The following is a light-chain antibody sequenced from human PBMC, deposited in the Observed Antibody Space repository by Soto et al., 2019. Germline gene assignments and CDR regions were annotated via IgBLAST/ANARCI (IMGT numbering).Light chain of an antibody. CDR2: DAS. CDR1: QDINNY. CDR3: QQYEDLPLT. V-gene: IGKV1-33*01. Sequence: DIQLTQSPSSLSASVGDRVTITCQASQDINNYLNWYQQKPGKAPKLLIFDASSVETGVPSRFSGSGSGTHFTFTISSLEPEDIATYXXQQYEDLPLTFGGGTRVELK. J-gene: IGKJ4*01.